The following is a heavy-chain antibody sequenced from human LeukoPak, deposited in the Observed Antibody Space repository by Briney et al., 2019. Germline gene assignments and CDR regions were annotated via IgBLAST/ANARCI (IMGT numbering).Heavy chain of an antibody. D-gene: IGHD4/OR15-4a*01. CDR2: INQGGSEK. Sequence: GGSLRLSCAASGFTFSSYWMSWVRQAPGKGLEWVANINQGGSEKHYVDSLKGRFTISRDNAKNSLYLQMNSLRTEDTALYYCVRGFSAGYWGQGTLVTVPS. J-gene: IGHJ4*02. CDR1: GFTFSSYW. V-gene: IGHV3-7*04. CDR3: VRGFSAGY.